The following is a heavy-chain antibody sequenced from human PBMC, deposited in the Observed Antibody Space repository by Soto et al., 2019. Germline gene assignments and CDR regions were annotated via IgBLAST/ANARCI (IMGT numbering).Heavy chain of an antibody. CDR2: IYYSGST. J-gene: IGHJ6*03. V-gene: IGHV4-59*12. CDR3: ESGTSYDAPTGFYTNYYMDL. D-gene: IGHD3-3*01. Sequence: SETLSLTCTVSGGSISSYYWSWIRQPPGKGLEWIGYIYYSGSTNYNPSLKSRVTISVDTSKNQFSLKLSSVTAADTAVYYCESGTSYDAPTGFYTNYYMDLWGRGTTVTVSS. CDR1: GGSISSYY.